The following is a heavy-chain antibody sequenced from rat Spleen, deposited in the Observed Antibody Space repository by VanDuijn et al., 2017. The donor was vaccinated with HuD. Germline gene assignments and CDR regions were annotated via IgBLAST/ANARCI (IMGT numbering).Heavy chain of an antibody. J-gene: IGHJ4*01. CDR1: GLSFSNYD. V-gene: IGHV5-22*01. Sequence: EVQLVESGGGLVQPGRSMKLSCAASGLSFSNYDMAWVRPAPTKGLEWVASISYDGTATYYRDSVKGRFTISRDNAKSTLYLQVSSLRSEDTATYYCARHSAAPVYVMDAWGQGASVTVSS. D-gene: IGHD3-1*01. CDR3: ARHSAAPVYVMDA. CDR2: ISYDGTAT.